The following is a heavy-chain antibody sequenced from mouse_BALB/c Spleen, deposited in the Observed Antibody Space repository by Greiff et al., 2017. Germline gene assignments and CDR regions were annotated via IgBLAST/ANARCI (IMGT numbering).Heavy chain of an antibody. CDR1: GFTFSNYW. CDR2: IRLKSNNYAT. J-gene: IGHJ4*01. V-gene: IGHV6-6*02. Sequence: EVKLVESGGGLVQPGGSMKLSCVASGFTFSNYWMNWVRQSPEKGLEWVAEIRLKSNNYATHYAESVKGRFTISRDDSKSSVYLQMNNLRAEDTGIYYCTRFRVYYAMDYWGQGTSVTVSS. CDR3: TRFRVYYAMDY.